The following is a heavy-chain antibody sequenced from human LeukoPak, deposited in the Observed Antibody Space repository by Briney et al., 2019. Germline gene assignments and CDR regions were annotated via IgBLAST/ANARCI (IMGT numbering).Heavy chain of an antibody. J-gene: IGHJ5*02. V-gene: IGHV3-48*02. D-gene: IGHD3-16*01. CDR3: ARDSSGGFDP. CDR1: GFTLSSYN. CDR2: ISSYSSTI. Sequence: PGGSLRLSCAVSGFTLSSYNMNWVRQAPGKGLEWVSYISSYSSTIYYADSVKGRFTISRDNAKNSLYLQMNSLRDEDTAVYYCARDSSGGFDPWGQGTLVTVSP.